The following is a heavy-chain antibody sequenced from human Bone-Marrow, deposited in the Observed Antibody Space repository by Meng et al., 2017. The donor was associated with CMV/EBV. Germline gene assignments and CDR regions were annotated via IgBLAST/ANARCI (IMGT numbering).Heavy chain of an antibody. J-gene: IGHJ5*02. CDR2: IYYSGST. V-gene: IGHV4-39*07. CDR1: GGSISSSSYY. D-gene: IGHD3-3*01. Sequence: SETLSLTCTVSGGSISSSSYYWGWIRQPPGKGLEWIGIIYYSGSTYYNPSLKSRVTISVDTSKNQFSLKLSSVTAADTAVYYCARGGGLRFLYPWGQGTLVTVSS. CDR3: ARGGGLRFLYP.